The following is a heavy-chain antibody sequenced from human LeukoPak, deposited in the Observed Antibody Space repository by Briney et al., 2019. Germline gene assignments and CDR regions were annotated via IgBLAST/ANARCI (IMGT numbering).Heavy chain of an antibody. J-gene: IGHJ4*02. CDR1: GFTFSSYA. Sequence: GGSLRLSCAASGFTFSSYAMSWVRQAPGKGLEWVSGISGSGDNTYYADSVKGRFTISRDNSKNTLYVQVNSLGTEDTAAYYCAKGSYYDGSGSFYFDYWGQGTLVTVSS. CDR3: AKGSYYDGSGSFYFDY. CDR2: ISGSGDNT. D-gene: IGHD3-22*01. V-gene: IGHV3-23*01.